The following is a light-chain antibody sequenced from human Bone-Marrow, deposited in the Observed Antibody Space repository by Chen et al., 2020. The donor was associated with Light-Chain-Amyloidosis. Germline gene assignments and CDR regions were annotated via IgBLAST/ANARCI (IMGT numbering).Light chain of an antibody. CDR2: GSS. Sequence: EIVLTQSPGTLSLSPGEGANLSCRTSQTISSNYLTWYQQKFGQAPRLLIYGSSSRATGIPDRFTGSGSGTDFTLTINRLEPEDFAMYYCQQYGTSPLTFGGRTKLEIK. CDR3: QQYGTSPLT. V-gene: IGKV3-20*01. J-gene: IGKJ4*01. CDR1: QTISSNY.